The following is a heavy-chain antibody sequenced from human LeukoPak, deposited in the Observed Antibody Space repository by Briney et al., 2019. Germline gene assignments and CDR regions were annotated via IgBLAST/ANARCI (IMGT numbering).Heavy chain of an antibody. Sequence: PGGSLRLSCAASGFTFSSYAMSWVRQAPGKGLEWVSAISGSGGSTYYADSVKGRFTISRDNSKNTLYLQMNSLRAEDTAVYYCAKDGVTVVVPAAMQYYDLWSGYWEEYYYYYMDVWGKGTTVTVSS. CDR3: AKDGVTVVVPAAMQYYDLWSGYWEEYYYYYMDV. CDR1: GFTFSSYA. D-gene: IGHD3-3*01. CDR2: ISGSGGST. J-gene: IGHJ6*03. V-gene: IGHV3-23*01.